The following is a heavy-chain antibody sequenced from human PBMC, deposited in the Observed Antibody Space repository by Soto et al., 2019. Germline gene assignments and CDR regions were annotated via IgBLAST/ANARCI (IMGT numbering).Heavy chain of an antibody. D-gene: IGHD3-3*01. CDR2: ISPGDSDT. V-gene: IGHV5-51*01. CDR3: ARRITVFEVVTKRYFDY. Sequence: GESLKISCKTSGYSFTNYWIGWVRQMPGKGLEWMGIISPGDSDTRYGPSFQGHVTISADMSISTAYLQWSSLEASDTAMYYCARRITVFEVVTKRYFDYWGQGTLVTVSS. J-gene: IGHJ4*02. CDR1: GYSFTNYW.